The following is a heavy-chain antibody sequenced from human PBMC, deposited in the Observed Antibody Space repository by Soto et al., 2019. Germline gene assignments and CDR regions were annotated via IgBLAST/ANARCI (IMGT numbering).Heavy chain of an antibody. D-gene: IGHD6-13*01. CDR1: GFTFSSYA. V-gene: IGHV3-30-3*01. CDR2: ISYDGSNK. CDR3: ARVDYSSSWNDEGENDY. J-gene: IGHJ4*02. Sequence: GGSLRLSCAASGFTFSSYAMHWVRQAPGKGLEWVAVISYDGSNKYYADSVKGRFTISRDNSKKTLYLQMNSLRAEDTAVYYCARVDYSSSWNDEGENDYWGQGTLVTVSS.